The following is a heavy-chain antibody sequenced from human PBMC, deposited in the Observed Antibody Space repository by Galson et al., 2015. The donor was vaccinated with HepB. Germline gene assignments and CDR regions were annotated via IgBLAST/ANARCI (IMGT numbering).Heavy chain of an antibody. CDR3: ARVEARCYYSFDY. J-gene: IGHJ4*02. V-gene: IGHV3-48*02. CDR1: GFTFSSYS. D-gene: IGHD3-22*01. CDR2: ISSSSSTI. Sequence: SLRVSCAASGFTFSSYSMNWVRQAPGKGLEWVSYISSSSSTIYYADSVKGRFTISRDNAKNSLYLQMNSLRDEDTAVYYCARVEARCYYSFDYWGQGTLVTVSS.